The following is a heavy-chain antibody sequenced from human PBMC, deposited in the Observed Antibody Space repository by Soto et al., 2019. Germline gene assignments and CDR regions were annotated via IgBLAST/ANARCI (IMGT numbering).Heavy chain of an antibody. CDR2: FRSSGGST. J-gene: IGHJ5*02. CDR3: VKEGYSSGWYSSSALIPANWFDP. Sequence: GGSLSLSCSASEFTFISYAMHWVRQAPGKGLEYVSAFRSSGGSTYYAGSMKGRFTISRDNSKNTLYLQMSSLRAEDTAAYYCVKEGYSSGWYSSSALIPANWFDPWGQGTLVTVSS. D-gene: IGHD6-19*01. V-gene: IGHV3-64D*06. CDR1: EFTFISYA.